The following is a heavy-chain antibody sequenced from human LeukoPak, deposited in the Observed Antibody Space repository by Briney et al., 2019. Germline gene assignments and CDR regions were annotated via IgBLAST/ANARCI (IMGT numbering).Heavy chain of an antibody. D-gene: IGHD3-10*01. V-gene: IGHV4-34*01. CDR1: GGSFSGYY. Sequence: PSETLSLTCAVYGGSFSGYYWSWIRQPPGKGLEWIGEINHSGSTNYNPSLKSRVTISVDTSKNQFSLKLSSVTAADTAVYYCARVSVTMVRGVFFDYWGQGTLVTVSS. J-gene: IGHJ4*02. CDR2: INHSGST. CDR3: ARVSVTMVRGVFFDY.